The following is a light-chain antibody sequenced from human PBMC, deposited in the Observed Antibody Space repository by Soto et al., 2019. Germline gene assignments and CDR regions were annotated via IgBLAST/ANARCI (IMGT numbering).Light chain of an antibody. CDR3: SSYTSSSTVV. J-gene: IGLJ2*01. Sequence: QSLLTQPASVSGSPRQSITISCTGTSSDVGGYNYVSWYQQHPGKAPKLMIYEVSNRPSGVSNRFSGSKSGNTASLTISGLQADEEADYYCSSYTSSSTVVFGGGTKLTVL. CDR1: SSDVGGYNY. CDR2: EVS. V-gene: IGLV2-14*01.